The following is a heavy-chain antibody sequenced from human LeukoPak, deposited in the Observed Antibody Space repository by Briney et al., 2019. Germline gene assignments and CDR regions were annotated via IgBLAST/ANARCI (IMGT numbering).Heavy chain of an antibody. CDR1: GFTVSSNY. CDR3: ARSTHRPYYDFWSGPHYYYGMDV. Sequence: QAGGSLRLSCAASGFTVSSNYMSWVRQAPGKRLEWVSVIYSGGSTYYADSVKGRFTISRDNSKNTLYLQMNSLRAEDTAVYYCARSTHRPYYDFWSGPHYYYGMDVWGQGTTVTVSS. J-gene: IGHJ6*02. D-gene: IGHD3-3*01. CDR2: IYSGGST. V-gene: IGHV3-53*01.